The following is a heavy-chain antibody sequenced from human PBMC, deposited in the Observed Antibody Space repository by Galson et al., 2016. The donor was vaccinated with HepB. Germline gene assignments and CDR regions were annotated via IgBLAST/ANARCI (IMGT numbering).Heavy chain of an antibody. J-gene: IGHJ4*02. D-gene: IGHD4-17*01. V-gene: IGHV3-21*01. Sequence: SLRLSCAASGFTFSSSSMNWVRQAPGKGLESVSCISTSSKYIYYADSVRGRFTISRDDAKNSLYLQMNSLRPEDTAVYYCARNSQGGDYDTYSFDNWGQGALVTVSS. CDR1: GFTFSSSS. CDR3: ARNSQGGDYDTYSFDN. CDR2: ISTSSKYI.